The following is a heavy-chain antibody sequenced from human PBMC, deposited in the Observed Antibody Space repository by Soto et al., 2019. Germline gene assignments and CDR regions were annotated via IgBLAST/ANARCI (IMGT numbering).Heavy chain of an antibody. CDR1: GFTFSSSA. Sequence: GGSLRLSCAASGFTFSSSAMSWVRQAPGKRLEWVSAISGSGGSPYYADSVKGRFTISRDNYKKTLYLQMNSLRAEDTAVYYCALDYYGSGSYTNDAFDIWGQGTMVTVSS. J-gene: IGHJ3*02. D-gene: IGHD3-10*01. V-gene: IGHV3-23*01. CDR2: ISGSGGSP. CDR3: ALDYYGSGSYTNDAFDI.